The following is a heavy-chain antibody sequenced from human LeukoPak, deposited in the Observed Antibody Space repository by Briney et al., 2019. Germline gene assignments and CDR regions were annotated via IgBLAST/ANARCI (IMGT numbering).Heavy chain of an antibody. CDR1: GGSISNYY. CDR3: AGGPTGGYYYGSGSSSWYFDL. J-gene: IGHJ2*01. D-gene: IGHD3-10*01. CDR2: IYTSGST. V-gene: IGHV4-4*07. Sequence: PSETLSLTCTVSGGSISNYYWSWIRQPAGKGLEWIGRIYTSGSTNYNPSLKSRVTISVDTSKNQFSLKLSSVTAADTAVYYCAGGPTGGYYYGSGSSSWYFDLWGRGTLVTVSS.